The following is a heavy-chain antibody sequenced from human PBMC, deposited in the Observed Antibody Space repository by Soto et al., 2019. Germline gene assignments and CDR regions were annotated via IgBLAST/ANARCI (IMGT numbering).Heavy chain of an antibody. Sequence: QVQLVQSGAAVKKPGASVKFYCKASGYTFTSYAINWVRQATGQGHEWMGWLKPNSGNTGYAQKFQGRVTMTRNTSISTAYMELSSLRSEDTAVYYCARGDSIYYDFWSGDGDMDVWGKGTTVTVSS. D-gene: IGHD3-3*01. CDR1: GYTFTSYA. J-gene: IGHJ6*03. V-gene: IGHV1-8*01. CDR3: ARGDSIYYDFWSGDGDMDV. CDR2: LKPNSGNT.